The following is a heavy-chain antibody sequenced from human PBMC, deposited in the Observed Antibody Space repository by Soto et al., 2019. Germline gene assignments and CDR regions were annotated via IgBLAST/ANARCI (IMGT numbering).Heavy chain of an antibody. J-gene: IGHJ6*02. V-gene: IGHV1-8*01. CDR2: MNAKSGDT. CDR3: ARGNPFNYAGFDV. D-gene: IGHD3-16*01. CDR1: GYTFSDFD. Sequence: GASVKVSCKASGYTFSDFDINWLRQTSGQGPEWMGRMNAKSGDTFFAQRFHDKFNMTWDTSLTTAYMEVGSLTSDHAAIYYCARGNPFNYAGFDVWGQGTTVTVSS.